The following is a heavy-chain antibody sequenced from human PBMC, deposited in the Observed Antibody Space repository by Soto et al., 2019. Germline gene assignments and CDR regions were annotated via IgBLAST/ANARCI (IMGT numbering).Heavy chain of an antibody. J-gene: IGHJ6*02. D-gene: IGHD2-15*01. V-gene: IGHV1-69*02. CDR3: ARGEVVVATYYYYYGMDV. Sequence: QVQLVQSGAEVKKPGSSVKVSCKASGGTFSSYTISWVRQAPGQGLEWMGRIISILGIANYAQKFQGRVTITADKSTSTAYMELSSLRSEDTAVYYCARGEVVVATYYYYYGMDVWGQGTTVTVSS. CDR1: GGTFSSYT. CDR2: IISILGIA.